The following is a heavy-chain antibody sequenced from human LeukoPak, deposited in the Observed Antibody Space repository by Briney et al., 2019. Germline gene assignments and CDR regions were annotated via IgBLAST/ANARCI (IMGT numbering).Heavy chain of an antibody. Sequence: SETLSLTCTVSGGSISSSSYYWGWIRQPPGKGLEWIGSIYYSGSTYYNPSLKSRVTISVDTSKNQFSLKLSSVTAADTAVYYCARRVCGGYCSSTRGGDFDYWGQGTLVTVSS. J-gene: IGHJ4*02. D-gene: IGHD2-2*01. CDR3: ARRVCGGYCSSTRGGDFDY. V-gene: IGHV4-39*07. CDR2: IYYSGST. CDR1: GGSISSSSYY.